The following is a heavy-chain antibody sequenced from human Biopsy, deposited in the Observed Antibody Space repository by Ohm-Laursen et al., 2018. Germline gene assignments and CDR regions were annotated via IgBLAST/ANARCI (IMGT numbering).Heavy chain of an antibody. CDR1: GGSMTGYE. V-gene: IGHV4-59*01. Sequence: TLSLTCSVSGGSMTGYEWSWIRRAPGKGLEWIGYIYYSGGTKYNPSLASRVTFSVDMSKSQFSLKLYSVTAADTAVYYCARVEAGTYDALDIWGQGTLVAVSA. D-gene: IGHD1-26*01. CDR2: IYYSGGT. CDR3: ARVEAGTYDALDI. J-gene: IGHJ3*02.